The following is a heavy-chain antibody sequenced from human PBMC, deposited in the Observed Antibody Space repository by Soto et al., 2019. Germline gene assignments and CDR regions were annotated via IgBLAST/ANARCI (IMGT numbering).Heavy chain of an antibody. Sequence: GGSLRLSCAASGFTFSNAWMNWVRQAPGKGLEWVGRIKSKTDGGTTDYAAPVKGRFTISRDDSKNTLYLQMNSLKTEDTAVYYCTTNFGYSSTVGFQHWGQGTLVTVSS. CDR3: TTNFGYSSTVGFQH. CDR2: IKSKTDGGTT. J-gene: IGHJ1*01. V-gene: IGHV3-15*07. D-gene: IGHD6-19*01. CDR1: GFTFSNAW.